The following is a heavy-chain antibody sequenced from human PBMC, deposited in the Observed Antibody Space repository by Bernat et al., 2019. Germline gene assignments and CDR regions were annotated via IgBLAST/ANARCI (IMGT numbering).Heavy chain of an antibody. V-gene: IGHV3-53*02. CDR2: IYSGGST. CDR3: ARGGSSSWYIDY. Sequence: EVQLVETGGGLIQPGGSLRLSCAATGFTVSSNYMSWVRQAPGKGLEWVAVIYSGGSTYYADSVKGRFNISRDNSKNTLYLQMNSLRAEDTAVYYCARGGSSSWYIDYWGQGTLVTVSS. D-gene: IGHD6-13*01. J-gene: IGHJ4*02. CDR1: GFTVSSNY.